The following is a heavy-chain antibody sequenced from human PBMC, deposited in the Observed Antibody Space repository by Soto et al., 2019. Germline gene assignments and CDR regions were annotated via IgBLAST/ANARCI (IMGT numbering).Heavy chain of an antibody. CDR1: GGSISSYY. Sequence: SETLSLTCTVSGGSISSYYWSWIRQPPGKGLEWIGYIYYSGSTNYNPSLKSRVTISVDTSKNQFSLKLTSVTAADTAVYYCARDKITGLFVYWGQGTLVTVS. D-gene: IGHD2-8*02. CDR3: ARDKITGLFVY. V-gene: IGHV4-59*12. J-gene: IGHJ4*02. CDR2: IYYSGST.